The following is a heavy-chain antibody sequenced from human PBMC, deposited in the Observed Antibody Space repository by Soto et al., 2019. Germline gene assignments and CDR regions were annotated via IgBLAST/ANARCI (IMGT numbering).Heavy chain of an antibody. CDR3: ARGPNPAHYYDILTGYYQT. CDR2: MNPNSGNT. D-gene: IGHD3-9*01. J-gene: IGHJ5*02. Sequence: ASVKVSCKASGYTFTSYDINWVRQATGQGLEWMGWMNPNSGNTGYAQKFQGRVTMTRNTSISTAYMELSSLRSEDTAGYYCARGPNPAHYYDILTGYYQTWGQGTLVTVSS. CDR1: GYTFTSYD. V-gene: IGHV1-8*01.